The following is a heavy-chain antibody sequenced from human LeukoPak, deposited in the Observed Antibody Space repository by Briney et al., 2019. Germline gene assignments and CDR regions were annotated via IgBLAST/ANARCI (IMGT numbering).Heavy chain of an antibody. CDR1: GYSFTSYW. V-gene: IGHV5-51*01. D-gene: IGHD3-10*01. J-gene: IGHJ5*02. CDR2: IYPGDSGT. Sequence: GESLKISCMGSGYSFTSYWIGWVRQMPGKGLEWMRNIYPGDSGTRYSPSLQSQVTISDDQSISTAYLQWSGLKASDTAMYYCARHGFPRGGLGVSGSQNWFDPWGQGTLVTVSS. CDR3: ARHGFPRGGLGVSGSQNWFDP.